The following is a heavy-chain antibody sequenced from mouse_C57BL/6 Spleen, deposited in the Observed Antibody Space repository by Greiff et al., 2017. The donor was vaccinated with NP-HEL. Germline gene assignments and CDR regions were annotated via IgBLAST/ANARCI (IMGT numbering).Heavy chain of an antibody. J-gene: IGHJ3*01. CDR2: INPYNGGT. CDR3: APLNYYGSAY. CDR1: GYTFTDYY. Sequence: EVQLQQSGPVLVKPGASVKMSCKASGYTFTDYYMNWVKQSHGKSLEWIGVINPYNGGTSYNQKFKGKATLTVDKSSSTAYMELNSLTSEDSAVYYCAPLNYYGSAYRCQGTLVTVSA. D-gene: IGHD2-1*01. V-gene: IGHV1-19*01.